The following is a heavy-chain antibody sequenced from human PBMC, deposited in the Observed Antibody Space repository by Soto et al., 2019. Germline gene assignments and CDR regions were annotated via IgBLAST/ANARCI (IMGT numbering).Heavy chain of an antibody. J-gene: IGHJ4*02. CDR1: GDSLNNHY. CDR3: ARSSMVTVDYFDF. D-gene: IGHD5-18*01. V-gene: IGHV4-59*11. CDR2: IYDSGST. Sequence: PSETLSLTCSVSGDSLNNHYWTWIRQPPGKGLEWIGNIYDSGSTNYSPALKSRVSMSVDTSKNLFSLKMNSVTAADTAVYYCARSSMVTVDYFDFWGQGTVVT.